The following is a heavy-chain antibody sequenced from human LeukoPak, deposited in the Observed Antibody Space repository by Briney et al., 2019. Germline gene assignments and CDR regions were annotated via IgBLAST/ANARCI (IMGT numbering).Heavy chain of an antibody. Sequence: SETLSLTCAVYGGSFSGYYWSWIRQPPGKGLEWIGEINHSGSTNYNPSLKSRVTISVDTSKNQFSPKLSSVTAADTAVYYCARKLLRLSGFDPWGQGTLVTVSS. D-gene: IGHD2-15*01. CDR2: INHSGST. J-gene: IGHJ5*02. V-gene: IGHV4-34*01. CDR3: ARKLLRLSGFDP. CDR1: GGSFSGYY.